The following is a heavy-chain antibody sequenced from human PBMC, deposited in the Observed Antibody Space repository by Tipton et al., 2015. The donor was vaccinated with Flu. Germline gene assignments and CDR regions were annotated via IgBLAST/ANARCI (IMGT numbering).Heavy chain of an antibody. CDR1: GFTVSSNY. CDR2: IYSGGST. V-gene: IGHV3-66*02. J-gene: IGHJ3*02. CDR3: ARGDYSLDAFDI. D-gene: IGHD4-11*01. Sequence: SLRLSCAASGFTVSSNYMSWVRQAPGKGLEWASVIYSGGSTYYADSVKGRFTISRDNSKNTLYLQMNSLRAEDTAVYYCARGDYSLDAFDIWGQGTMVTVSS.